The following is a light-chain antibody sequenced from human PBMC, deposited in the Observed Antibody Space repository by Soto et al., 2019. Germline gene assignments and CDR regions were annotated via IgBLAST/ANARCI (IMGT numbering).Light chain of an antibody. CDR1: QSIGNS. CDR3: RQRYNWPLT. CDR2: DAF. J-gene: IGKJ4*01. Sequence: TVLTQSPATLSLSPGERATLSCKASQSIGNSLGWFQQKPGQAPRLLIDDAFNRATGIPARFTGSGSGSDFTLTSSSLDPEDFGVYYCRQRYNWPLTFGGGTKVEIK. V-gene: IGKV3-11*01.